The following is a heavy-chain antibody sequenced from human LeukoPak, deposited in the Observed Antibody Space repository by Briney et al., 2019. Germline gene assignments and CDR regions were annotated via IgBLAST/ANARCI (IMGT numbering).Heavy chain of an antibody. CDR1: GFTFSSYA. CDR2: IGRSGGVT. D-gene: IGHD2-2*02. J-gene: IGHJ4*02. Sequence: GGSLRLSCAASGFTFSSYAMSWVRQAPGKGLEWVSAIGRSGGVTHYADPVKGRFTISRDKSKNTLFLQINSLRAEDTAVYYCAKGGVVLPSGIRRFFDYWGQGTLVTVSS. V-gene: IGHV3-23*01. CDR3: AKGGVVLPSGIRRFFDY.